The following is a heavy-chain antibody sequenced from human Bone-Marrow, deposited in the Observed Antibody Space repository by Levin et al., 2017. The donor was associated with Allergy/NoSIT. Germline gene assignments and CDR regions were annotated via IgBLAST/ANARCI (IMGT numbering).Heavy chain of an antibody. CDR2: INSGGRK. Sequence: PGGSLRLSCAASGFTISTNYMSWVRQVPGKGLEWVSIINSGGRKNYADSVKSRFSISPDNYNNTLYLQMYSLRGEETASYYCARDDVVGTKQWGQGTLVIVSS. V-gene: IGHV3-66*01. D-gene: IGHD5-12*01. CDR1: GFTISTNY. J-gene: IGHJ4*02. CDR3: ARDDVVGTKQ.